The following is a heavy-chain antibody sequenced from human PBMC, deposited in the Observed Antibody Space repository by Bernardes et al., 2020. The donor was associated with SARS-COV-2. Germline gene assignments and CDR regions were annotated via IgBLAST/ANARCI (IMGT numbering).Heavy chain of an antibody. D-gene: IGHD6-13*01. J-gene: IGHJ3*02. V-gene: IGHV1-18*04. CDR1: GYRLTSYG. CDR3: ARDSISVPGRRGGFDI. Sequence: ASVKVSCKASGYRLTSYGISWVRQAPGQGLEWMGWISGNNGNTNYAQNLQDRVTMTRDTSTGTAYMELRSLRSDDTAMYYCARDSISVPGRRGGFDIWGQGTMVTVSS. CDR2: ISGNNGNT.